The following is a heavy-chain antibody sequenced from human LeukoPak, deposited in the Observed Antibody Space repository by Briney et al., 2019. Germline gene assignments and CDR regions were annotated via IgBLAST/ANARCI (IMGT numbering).Heavy chain of an antibody. CDR1: GFTFSGYW. J-gene: IGHJ4*02. CDR2: IKQDGSEK. CDR3: ARDGFGTGSN. D-gene: IGHD3-16*01. V-gene: IGHV3-7*03. Sequence: GGSLRLSCAASGFTFSGYWMSWVRQAPGKGLEWVANIKQDGSEKNYVDSVKGRFIISRDNAKNSLYLQMNTLRADDTAVYYCARDGFGTGSNWGQGTLVTASS.